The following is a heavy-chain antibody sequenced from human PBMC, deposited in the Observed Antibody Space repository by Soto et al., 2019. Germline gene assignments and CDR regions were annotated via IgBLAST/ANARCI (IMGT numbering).Heavy chain of an antibody. CDR2: IGTAGDP. CDR3: ARAGYDSSGYYFYAMDV. Sequence: PGGSLRLSCVASGFILSGYDMHWVRQATGEGLEWVSAIGTAGDPYYSGSVEGRFTISRGNAENSVYLQMNSLRAGDTAVYYCARAGYDSSGYYFYAMDVWGPGTTVTVSS. V-gene: IGHV3-13*05. D-gene: IGHD3-22*01. CDR1: GFILSGYD. J-gene: IGHJ6*02.